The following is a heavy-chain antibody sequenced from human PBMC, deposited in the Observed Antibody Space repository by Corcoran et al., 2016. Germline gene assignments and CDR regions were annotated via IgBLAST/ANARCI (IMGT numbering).Heavy chain of an antibody. J-gene: IGHJ4*02. V-gene: IGHV3-15*07. CDR3: TTVAIRGNRDFDY. D-gene: IGHD2-21*01. CDR1: GFTFSNAW. CDR2: IKSKTDGGTT. Sequence: EVQLVESGGGLVKPGGSLRLSCAASGFTFSNAWMNWVRQAPGKGLGWVGRIKSKTDGGTTDSAAPVKGRFTISRDDSKNTLYLQMNSLKTEDTAVYYGTTVAIRGNRDFDYWGQGTLVTVSS.